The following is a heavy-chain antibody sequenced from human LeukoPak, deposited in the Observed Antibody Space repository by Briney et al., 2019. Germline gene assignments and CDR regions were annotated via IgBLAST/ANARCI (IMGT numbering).Heavy chain of an antibody. J-gene: IGHJ6*02. CDR2: IIPIFGTA. CDR1: GGTFSSYG. D-gene: IGHD6-6*01. Sequence: ASVKVSCKASGGTFSSYGISWVRQAPGQGLEWMGGIIPIFGTANYAQKFQGRVTITADESTSTAYLELSSLRSEDTAVYYCARLDEYSSSSRYYGMDVWGQGTTVTVSS. CDR3: ARLDEYSSSSRYYGMDV. V-gene: IGHV1-69*13.